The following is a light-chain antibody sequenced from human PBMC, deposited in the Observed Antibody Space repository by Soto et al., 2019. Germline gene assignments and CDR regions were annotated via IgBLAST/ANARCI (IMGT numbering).Light chain of an antibody. Sequence: QSVLTQPPSVSAAPGQTVTISCSGSSSNIGNNYVSWYQLLPGTAPKLLIYDNNQRPSGVPDRFSGSKSGTSATLGITGLQTGDEADYYCGTWDSTLGAPHVFGTGTKLTVL. CDR1: SSNIGNNY. V-gene: IGLV1-51*01. CDR2: DNN. CDR3: GTWDSTLGAPHV. J-gene: IGLJ1*01.